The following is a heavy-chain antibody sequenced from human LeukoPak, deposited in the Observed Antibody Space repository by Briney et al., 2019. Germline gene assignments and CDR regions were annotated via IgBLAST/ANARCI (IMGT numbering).Heavy chain of an antibody. J-gene: IGHJ4*02. CDR2: IDPSDSYT. CDR3: ARTYSSSWSDFDY. CDR1: GYSFTSYW. V-gene: IGHV5-10-1*01. D-gene: IGHD6-13*01. Sequence: PGESLRISCKGSGYSFTSYWISWARQMPGKGLEWMGRIDPSDSYTNYSPSFQGHVTISADKSISTAYLQWSSLKASDTAMYYCARTYSSSWSDFDYWGQGTLVTVSS.